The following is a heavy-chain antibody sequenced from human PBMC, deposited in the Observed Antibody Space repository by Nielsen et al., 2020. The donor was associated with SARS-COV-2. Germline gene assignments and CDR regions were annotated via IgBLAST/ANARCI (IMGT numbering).Heavy chain of an antibody. CDR2: IRVHSGDA. V-gene: IGHV1-18*01. D-gene: IGHD1-14*01. CDR3: AREGFGGGTTDY. Sequence: ASVKVSCKASDYTFSTYGITWVRQAPGQGLEWMGWIRVHSGDANYAQNLQGRVTMTTDTSTNTAYMELRSLTADDTAVYYCAREGFGGGTTDYWGQGTLVTVSS. J-gene: IGHJ4*02. CDR1: DYTFSTYG.